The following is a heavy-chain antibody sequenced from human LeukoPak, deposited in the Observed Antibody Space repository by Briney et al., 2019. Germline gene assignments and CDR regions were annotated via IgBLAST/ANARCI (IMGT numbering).Heavy chain of an antibody. V-gene: IGHV3-30*14. D-gene: IGHD3-10*01. CDR1: GFTFSTYA. CDR3: ARPPDMVRGIVVPAVNFFDY. Sequence: GGSLRLSCAASGFTFSTYAMHWVRHAPGKGLEWLAVVSFDGSNEYYADSVEGRFTISRDNSNNSLYLELNRLRVEDTAIYYCARPPDMVRGIVVPAVNFFDYGGQGTLVTVSS. CDR2: VSFDGSNE. J-gene: IGHJ4*02.